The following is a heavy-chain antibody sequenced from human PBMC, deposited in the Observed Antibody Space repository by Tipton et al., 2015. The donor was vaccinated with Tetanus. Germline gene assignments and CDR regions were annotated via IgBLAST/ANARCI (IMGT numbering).Heavy chain of an antibody. V-gene: IGHV4-39*01. CDR3: ARQADNWFDP. J-gene: IGHJ5*02. CDR1: GGSITSGTYY. CDR2: IYYYSGST. Sequence: TLSLTCTVSGGSITSGTYYWGWIRQPPGKGLEWIGNIYYYSGSTYYNSPLKSRVTISLDTSKNQFSLKMTPVTAADTAVYYCARQADNWFDPWGQGTLVAVSS.